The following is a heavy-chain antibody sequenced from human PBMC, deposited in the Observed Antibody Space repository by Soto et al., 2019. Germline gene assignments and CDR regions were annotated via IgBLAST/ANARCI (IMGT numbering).Heavy chain of an antibody. J-gene: IGHJ4*02. CDR2: ISYDGSNK. V-gene: IGHV3-30-3*01. CDR3: ARDYQNFYESSGYLEY. CDR1: GFTFSSYA. D-gene: IGHD3-22*01. Sequence: QVQLVESGGGVVQPGRSLRLSYAASGFTFSSYAIHWVRQAPGKGLEWVAVISYDGSNKYYADSVKGRFTISRDNSKNTLYLQMNSLRAEDTAVYYCARDYQNFYESSGYLEYWGQGALVTVSS.